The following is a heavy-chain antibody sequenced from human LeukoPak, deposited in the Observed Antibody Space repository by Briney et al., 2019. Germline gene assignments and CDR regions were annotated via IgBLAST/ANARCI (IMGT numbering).Heavy chain of an antibody. CDR3: ARGRVSSSSWFSTYYYYFYMDV. V-gene: IGHV4-4*02. Sequence: SETLSLTCAVSGGSISSSNWWSWIRQPPGKGLEWIGEIYHSGSTNYNPSLNSRVTISRDTSKNHFSLRLSSVTAADTAVYFCARGRVSSSSWFSTYYYYFYMDVWGKGTTVTVSS. D-gene: IGHD6-13*01. CDR2: IYHSGST. CDR1: GGSISSSNW. J-gene: IGHJ6*03.